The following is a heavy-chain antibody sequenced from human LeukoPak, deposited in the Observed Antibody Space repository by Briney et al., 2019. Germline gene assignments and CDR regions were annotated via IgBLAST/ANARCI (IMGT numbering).Heavy chain of an antibody. CDR2: INSDGSST. CDR3: ARVYGSGRPSDY. Sequence: PGGSLRLSCAASGFTFSSYWMHWVRQAPGKGLVWVSRINSDGSSTSYADSAKGRFTISRDNAKNTVYLQMNSLKAEDTAVYYCARVYGSGRPSDYWGQGTLVTVSS. V-gene: IGHV3-74*01. CDR1: GFTFSSYW. J-gene: IGHJ4*02. D-gene: IGHD3-10*01.